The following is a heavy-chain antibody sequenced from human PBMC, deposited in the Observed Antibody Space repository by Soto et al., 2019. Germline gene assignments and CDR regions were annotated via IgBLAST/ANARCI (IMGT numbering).Heavy chain of an antibody. CDR2: ITPISDTT. CDR3: TRSQGSSTSLEIYYYYYYGMDV. CDR1: GGTFSSYA. D-gene: IGHD2-2*01. J-gene: IGHJ6*02. Sequence: QVQLVQSGAEVKKPGSSVKVSCKASGGTFSSYAISWVRQAPGQGLECMGGITPISDTTNYAQKFQGRVTITADESTSSAEMELSSLTSEDTAVYYCTRSQGSSTSLEIYYYYYYGMDVWGQGTTVTVSS. V-gene: IGHV1-69*01.